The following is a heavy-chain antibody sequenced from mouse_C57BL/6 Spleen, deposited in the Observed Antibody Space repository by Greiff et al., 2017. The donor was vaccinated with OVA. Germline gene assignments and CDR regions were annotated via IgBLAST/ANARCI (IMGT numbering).Heavy chain of an antibody. J-gene: IGHJ2*01. V-gene: IGHV2-2*01. CDR1: GFSLTSYG. CDR3: ARNGDYDDGYFDY. Sequence: VKLQQSGPGLVQPSQSLSITCTVSGFSLTSYGVHWVRQSPGKGLEWLGVIWSGGSTDYNAAFISRLSISKDNSKSQVFFKMNSLQADDTAIYYCARNGDYDDGYFDYWGQGTTLTVSS. CDR2: IWSGGST. D-gene: IGHD2-4*01.